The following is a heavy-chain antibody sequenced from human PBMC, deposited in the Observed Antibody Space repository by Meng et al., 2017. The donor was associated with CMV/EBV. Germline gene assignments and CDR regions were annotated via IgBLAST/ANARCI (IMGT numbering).Heavy chain of an antibody. D-gene: IGHD5-12*01. CDR3: ARGRAEYSGYDEFDY. Sequence: SGGTLSSNAISWGRQAPRQGLEWMGGIIPIFGTANYAQKFQGRVTITADKSPSTAYMELSSLRSEDTAVYYCARGRAEYSGYDEFDYWGQGTLVTVSS. CDR1: GGTLSSNA. CDR2: IIPIFGTA. J-gene: IGHJ4*02. V-gene: IGHV1-69*06.